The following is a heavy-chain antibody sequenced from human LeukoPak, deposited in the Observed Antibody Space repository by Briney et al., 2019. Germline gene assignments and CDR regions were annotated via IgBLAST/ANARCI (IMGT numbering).Heavy chain of an antibody. Sequence: SETLSLTCTVSGGSISSYYWSWIRQPPGKGLEWIGYIYYSGSTNYNPSLKSRVTISVDTSKNQFSLKLSSVTAADTAVYYCARGSVVTAPIYYYYYMDVWGKGTTVSVSS. V-gene: IGHV4-59*01. J-gene: IGHJ6*03. CDR1: GGSISSYY. CDR3: ARGSVVTAPIYYYYYMDV. CDR2: IYYSGST. D-gene: IGHD4-23*01.